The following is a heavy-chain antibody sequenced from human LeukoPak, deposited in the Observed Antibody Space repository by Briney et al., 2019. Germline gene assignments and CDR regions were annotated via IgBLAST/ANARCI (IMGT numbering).Heavy chain of an antibody. CDR3: ARPIAGYSYGTLDNWFDP. J-gene: IGHJ5*02. CDR1: GYSFTSYW. CDR2: IYPGDSDT. D-gene: IGHD5-18*01. Sequence: GESLKISCKGSGYSFTSYWIGWVRQMPGKGLEWMGIIYPGDSDTRYSPSFQGQVTISADKSISTAYLQWSSLKASDTAVYYCARPIAGYSYGTLDNWFDPWGQGTLVTVSS. V-gene: IGHV5-51*01.